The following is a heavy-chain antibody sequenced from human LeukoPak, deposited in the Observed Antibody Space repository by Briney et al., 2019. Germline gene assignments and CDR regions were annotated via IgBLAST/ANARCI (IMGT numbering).Heavy chain of an antibody. CDR1: GGSISSGGYS. J-gene: IGHJ4*02. CDR3: ARIHDYSNYHFDY. V-gene: IGHV4-30-2*01. CDR2: IYHSGST. Sequence: SQTLSLTCDVSGGSISSGGYSWSWLRQPPGKGLEGIGYIYHSGSTYYNPSLKSRVTISVDRSKNKFSLKLSSVTAADTAVYYCARIHDYSNYHFDYWGQGTLVTVSS. D-gene: IGHD4-11*01.